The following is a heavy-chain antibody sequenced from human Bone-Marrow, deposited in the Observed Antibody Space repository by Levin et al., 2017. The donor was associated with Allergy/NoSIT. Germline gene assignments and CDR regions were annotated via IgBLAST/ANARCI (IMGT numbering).Heavy chain of an antibody. CDR2: INAGNGNT. J-gene: IGHJ4*02. V-gene: IGHV1-3*01. Sequence: GESLKISCKASGYTFTSYAMHWVRQAPGQRLEWMGWINAGNGNTKYSQKFQGRVTITRDTSASTAYMELSSLRSEDTAVYYCARAPYYYDSSGTFDYWGQGTLVTVSS. CDR1: GYTFTSYA. D-gene: IGHD3-22*01. CDR3: ARAPYYYDSSGTFDY.